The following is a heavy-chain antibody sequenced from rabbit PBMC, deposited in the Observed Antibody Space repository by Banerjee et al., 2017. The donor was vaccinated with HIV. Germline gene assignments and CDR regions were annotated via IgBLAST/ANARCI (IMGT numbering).Heavy chain of an antibody. Sequence: QEQLVESGGGLVKPGGTLTLTCKASGIDFSSYYYMCWVRQAPGKGLEWIACIGASSGITWYASWVNGRFTISRSTSLSTVDLKMTGLTVADTATYFCGRDRDGDAGYGSLALWGPGTLVTVS. J-gene: IGHJ4*01. D-gene: IGHD6-1*01. V-gene: IGHV1S43*01. CDR3: GRDRDGDAGYGSLAL. CDR1: GIDFSSYYY. CDR2: IGASSGIT.